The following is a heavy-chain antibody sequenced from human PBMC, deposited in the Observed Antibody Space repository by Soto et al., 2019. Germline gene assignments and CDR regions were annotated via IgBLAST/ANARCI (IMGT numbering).Heavy chain of an antibody. CDR2: IYSSGST. CDR3: ARDSLAFFDS. D-gene: IGHD5-12*01. V-gene: IGHV4-61*01. J-gene: IGHJ4*02. Sequence: SETLSLTCTVSDGSVSSGHYYWTRIRQPPGKGLEWIGYIYSSGSTLYNPSLKSRVIISVDTSMNQFSLKLSSVTAADTAVYYCARDSLAFFDSWGQGTLVTVSS. CDR1: DGSVSSGHYY.